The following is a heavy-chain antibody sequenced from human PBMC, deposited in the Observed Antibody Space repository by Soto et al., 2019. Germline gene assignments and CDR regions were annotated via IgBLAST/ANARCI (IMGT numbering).Heavy chain of an antibody. CDR3: ARVSGEYYDFWSGFHFDY. CDR2: IIPIFGTA. CDR1: GGTFSSYA. J-gene: IGHJ4*02. D-gene: IGHD3-3*01. Sequence: QVQLVQSGAEVKKPGSSVKVSCKASGGTFSSYAISWVRQAPGQGLEWMGGIIPIFGTANYAQKFQGRVTITADESTSTAYMELSSLRSEDTAVYCCARVSGEYYDFWSGFHFDYWGQGTLVTVSS. V-gene: IGHV1-69*12.